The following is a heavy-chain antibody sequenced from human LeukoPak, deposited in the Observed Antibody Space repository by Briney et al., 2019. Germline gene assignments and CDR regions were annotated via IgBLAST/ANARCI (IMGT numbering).Heavy chain of an antibody. CDR2: INQDGSET. V-gene: IGHV3-7*04. Sequence: GGSLRLSCAASGFPFSSYWMSWVRQVPGKGLEWVANINQDGSETYSVHSVKGRFTISRDNARKSLFLQMSNLRAEDTAVYYCARAVYSVWYEIIGYYIYWGQGTLVTVSS. CDR1: GFPFSSYW. J-gene: IGHJ4*02. CDR3: ARAVYSVWYEIIGYYIY. D-gene: IGHD3-22*01.